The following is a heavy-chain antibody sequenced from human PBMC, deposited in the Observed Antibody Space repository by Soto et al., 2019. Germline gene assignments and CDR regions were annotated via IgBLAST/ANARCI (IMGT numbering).Heavy chain of an antibody. Sequence: TSETLSLTCTVSGGSVSSGSYYWSWIRQPPGKGLEWIGYIYYSGSTNYNPSLKSRVTISVDTSKNQFSLKLSSVTAADTAVYYCVYGSGSPFDYWGQGTLVTVSS. CDR1: GGSVSSGSYY. CDR2: IYYSGST. V-gene: IGHV4-61*01. CDR3: VYGSGSPFDY. D-gene: IGHD3-10*01. J-gene: IGHJ4*02.